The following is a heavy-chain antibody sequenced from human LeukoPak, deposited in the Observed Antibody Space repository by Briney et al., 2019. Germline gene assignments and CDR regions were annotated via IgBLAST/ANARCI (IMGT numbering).Heavy chain of an antibody. J-gene: IGHJ4*02. CDR3: AAPPSGDTSGYPIFGS. D-gene: IGHD3-22*01. Sequence: GGSPRLSCAASGLTLSDYYMSWIRQAPGKGLEWVSYISSSGYAIYYADSVKGRFTISRDNAKNSLYLQMNSLRAEDTAVYYCAAPPSGDTSGYPIFGSWGQGTLVTVSS. CDR2: ISSSGYAI. CDR1: GLTLSDYY. V-gene: IGHV3-11*01.